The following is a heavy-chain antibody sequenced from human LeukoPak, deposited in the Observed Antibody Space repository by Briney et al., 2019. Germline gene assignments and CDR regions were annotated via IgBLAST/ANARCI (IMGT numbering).Heavy chain of an antibody. D-gene: IGHD3-10*01. CDR1: GYTFTTYG. CDR3: ARPGVTGGPASDY. CDR2: INTITGNP. J-gene: IGHJ4*02. V-gene: IGHV7-4-1*02. Sequence: GASVKVSCKSSGYTFTTYGMNWVRQAPGQGLEWMGWINTITGNPTYAQGFTGRFVLSLDTSVSTTYLQISSLKAEDTAVYFCARPGVTGGPASDYWGQGTVVTVSS.